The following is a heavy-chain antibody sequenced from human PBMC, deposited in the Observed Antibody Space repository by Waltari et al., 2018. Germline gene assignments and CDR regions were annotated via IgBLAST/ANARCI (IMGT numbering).Heavy chain of an antibody. CDR1: GYTFTNYA. J-gene: IGHJ5*02. Sequence: QVQLVQSGSELKKPGASVKVSCKASGYTFTNYAINWLRQAPGQGLELMGWINTNPGHPTYVQGFTGRVVFSLDTSVSTAYLQINSLKADDTAVYYCARGVVPAATIVVNWFDPWGQGTLVTVSS. CDR3: ARGVVPAATIVVNWFDP. D-gene: IGHD2-2*01. CDR2: INTNPGHP. V-gene: IGHV7-4-1*02.